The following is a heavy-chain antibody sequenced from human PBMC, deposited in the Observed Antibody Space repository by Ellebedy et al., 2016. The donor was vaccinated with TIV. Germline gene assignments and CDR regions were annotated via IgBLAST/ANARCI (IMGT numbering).Heavy chain of an antibody. CDR2: INQGGSEK. Sequence: GESLKISCTASGFIVSTNHMSWVRQAPGKGLEWVAHINQGGSEKYYVDSMRGRFTISRDNYRNSLYLQMISLRVEDTATYYCIRDGGGDWGQGTLVTVSS. D-gene: IGHD4-17*01. V-gene: IGHV3-7*03. CDR3: IRDGGGD. CDR1: GFIVSTNH. J-gene: IGHJ4*01.